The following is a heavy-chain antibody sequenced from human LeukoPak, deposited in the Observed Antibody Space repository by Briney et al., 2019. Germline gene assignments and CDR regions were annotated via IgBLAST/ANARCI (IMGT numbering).Heavy chain of an antibody. Sequence: MSGGSLRLSCAASGFTFSSYSMNWVRQAPGKGLEWVSSISISSSYIYYADSVKGRFTISRDNAKNSLYLQMNSLRAEDTAVYYCARVFNRGGYYDIFEVTAFDYWGQGTLVTVSS. D-gene: IGHD3-9*01. CDR1: GFTFSSYS. CDR3: ARVFNRGGYYDIFEVTAFDY. CDR2: ISISSSYI. J-gene: IGHJ4*02. V-gene: IGHV3-21*01.